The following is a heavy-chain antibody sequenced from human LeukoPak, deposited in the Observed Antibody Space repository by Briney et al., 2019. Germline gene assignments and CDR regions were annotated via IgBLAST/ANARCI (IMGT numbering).Heavy chain of an antibody. Sequence: PSQTLSLTCTVSGGSISSGYYWSWIRQPAGKGLEWIGRIYTSGSTNYNPSLKSRVTISVDTSKNQFSLKLSSVTAADTAVYYCASGIAADLYWGQGTLVTVSS. CDR1: GGSISSGYY. CDR3: ASGIAADLY. CDR2: IYTSGST. V-gene: IGHV4-61*02. D-gene: IGHD6-13*01. J-gene: IGHJ4*02.